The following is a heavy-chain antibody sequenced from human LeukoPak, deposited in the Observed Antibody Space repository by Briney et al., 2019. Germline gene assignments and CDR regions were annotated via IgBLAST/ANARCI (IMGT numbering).Heavy chain of an antibody. V-gene: IGHV3-48*03. Sequence: PGGSLRLSCAASGFTFSSYEMNWVRQAPGKGLEWVSYISSSGSTIYYADSVKGRFTISRDNAKNSLYLQMNSLRVEDTAVYYCAKDLSAAAGFSLYFDYWGQGTLVTVSS. D-gene: IGHD6-13*01. CDR1: GFTFSSYE. CDR2: ISSSGSTI. J-gene: IGHJ4*02. CDR3: AKDLSAAAGFSLYFDY.